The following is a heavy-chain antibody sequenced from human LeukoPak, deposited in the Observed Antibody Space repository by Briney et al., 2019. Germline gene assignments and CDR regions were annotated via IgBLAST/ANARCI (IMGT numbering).Heavy chain of an antibody. CDR3: ARRTYYDTSGRFDS. CDR1: GGSISSSNHF. CDR2: VYYTEIT. Sequence: SETLSLTCTVSGGSISSSNHFWGWIRQPPGKGLEWIGSVYYTEITYYNPSLKSRVTISADTSKNHFSLKLSSVTAADTAVYYCARRTYYDTSGRFDSWGQGTLVTVSS. V-gene: IGHV4-39*01. J-gene: IGHJ4*02. D-gene: IGHD3-22*01.